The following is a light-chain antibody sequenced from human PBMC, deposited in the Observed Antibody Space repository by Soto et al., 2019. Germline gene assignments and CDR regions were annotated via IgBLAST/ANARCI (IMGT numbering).Light chain of an antibody. V-gene: IGKV3-20*01. CDR3: QQYKT. CDR1: QSVSTSY. Sequence: EIVLSQSPGTLSLSPGERATLSCRASQSVSTSYVAWYQQKFGQAPRLLIYDAFSRATGIPDRFSASGSRTDFTLTISRLEPEDSAVYYCQQYKTFGQGTKVEIK. J-gene: IGKJ1*01. CDR2: DAF.